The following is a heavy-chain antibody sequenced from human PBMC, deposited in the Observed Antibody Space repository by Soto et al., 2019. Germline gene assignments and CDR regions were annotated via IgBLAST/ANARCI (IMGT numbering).Heavy chain of an antibody. CDR1: GFTFSSYS. CDR2: ISSSSSTI. D-gene: IGHD6-19*01. CDR3: ARDPPYSSGWYPFDY. V-gene: IGHV3-48*01. J-gene: IGHJ4*02. Sequence: EVQLVESGGGLVQPGGSLRLSCAASGFTFSSYSMNWVRQAPGKGLEWVSYISSSSSTIYYADSVKGRFTISRDNAKNSLYLQMNSLRAEDTAVYYCARDPPYSSGWYPFDYWGQGTLVTVSS.